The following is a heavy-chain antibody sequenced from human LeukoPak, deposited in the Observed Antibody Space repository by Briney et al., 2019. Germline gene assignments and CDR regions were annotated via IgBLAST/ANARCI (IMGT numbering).Heavy chain of an antibody. Sequence: ASVKVSCKASGGTFSSYATSWVRQAPGQGLEWMGGIIPIFGTANYAQKFQGRVTITTDESTSTAYMELSSLRSEDTAVYYCARETPGYSSIFDYWGQGTLVTVSS. V-gene: IGHV1-69*05. CDR3: ARETPGYSSIFDY. D-gene: IGHD6-19*01. CDR1: GGTFSSYA. J-gene: IGHJ4*02. CDR2: IIPIFGTA.